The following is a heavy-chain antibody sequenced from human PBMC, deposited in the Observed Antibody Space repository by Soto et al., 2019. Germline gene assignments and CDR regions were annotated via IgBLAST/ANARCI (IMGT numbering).Heavy chain of an antibody. J-gene: IGHJ4*02. CDR3: AGDSSNWNFFY. D-gene: IGHD1-1*01. CDR2: IYYSGST. Sequence: QVQLQESGPGLVKPSETLSLTCTVSGGSVSSGSYYWNWIRQPPGKGLEWIGYIYYSGSTSYNPSLKSRVTISVDTSKTHFSLKLTSVTAADTAVYYCAGDSSNWNFFYWGQGTLVTVSS. CDR1: GGSVSSGSYY. V-gene: IGHV4-61*03.